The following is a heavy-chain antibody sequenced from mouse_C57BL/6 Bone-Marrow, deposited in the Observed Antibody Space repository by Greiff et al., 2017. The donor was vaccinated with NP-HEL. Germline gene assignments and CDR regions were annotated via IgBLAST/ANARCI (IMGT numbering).Heavy chain of an antibody. D-gene: IGHD4-1*01. CDR3: ARSLANCGPSWFAY. Sequence: QVQLQQSGAELVKPGASVKISCKASGYAFSSYWMNWVKQRPGKGLEWIGQIYPGDGDTNYNGKFKGKATLTADKSSSTAYRQLSNLTSEDSAVFFCARSLANCGPSWFAYWGQGTLVTVSA. CDR2: IYPGDGDT. J-gene: IGHJ3*01. CDR1: GYAFSSYW. V-gene: IGHV1-80*01.